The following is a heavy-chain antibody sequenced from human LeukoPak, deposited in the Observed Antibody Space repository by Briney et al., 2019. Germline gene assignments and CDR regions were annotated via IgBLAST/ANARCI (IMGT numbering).Heavy chain of an antibody. D-gene: IGHD6-6*01. J-gene: IGHJ4*02. V-gene: IGHV4-34*01. CDR3: ARSRIAARPFDY. CDR1: GGSFSGYY. CDR2: INHSGST. Sequence: SETLSLTCAVYGGSFSGYYWSWIRQPPGKGLEWIGEINHSGSTNYNPSLKSRVTISVDTSKNQFSLKLSSVTAADTAVYYCARSRIAARPFDYWGQGTLVIVSS.